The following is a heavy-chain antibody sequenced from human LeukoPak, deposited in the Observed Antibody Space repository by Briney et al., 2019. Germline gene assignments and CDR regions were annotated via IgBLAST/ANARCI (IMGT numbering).Heavy chain of an antibody. CDR1: GFSFSSYS. CDR2: ISSSSSYI. J-gene: IGHJ4*02. CDR3: ARGLGIAAAGTGGGDY. Sequence: GGSLRLSCAASGFSFSSYSMNWVCQAPGKGLEWVSSISSSSSYIYYADSVKGRFTISRDNAKNSLYLQMNSLRAEDTAVYYCARGLGIAAAGTGGGDYWGQGTLVTVSS. V-gene: IGHV3-21*01. D-gene: IGHD6-13*01.